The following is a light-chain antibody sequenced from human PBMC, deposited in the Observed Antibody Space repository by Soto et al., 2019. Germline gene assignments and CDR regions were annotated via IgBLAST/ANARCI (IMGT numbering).Light chain of an antibody. CDR3: LLSYSGTNWV. CDR1: TGAVTSGNY. CDR2: DTT. Sequence: QAVVTQEPSLTVSPGGTVTLTCGSSTGAVTSGNYPYRFQKKPGQAPRTLIYDTTNKQSWTPARFSGSLLGGKAALTLAGAQTDDEADYYCLLSYSGTNWVFGGGTKVTVL. V-gene: IGLV7-46*01. J-gene: IGLJ3*02.